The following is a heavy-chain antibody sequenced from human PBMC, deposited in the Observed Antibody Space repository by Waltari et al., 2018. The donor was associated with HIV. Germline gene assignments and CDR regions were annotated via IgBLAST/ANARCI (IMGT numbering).Heavy chain of an antibody. CDR1: GFSFSSYG. Sequence: QVKLVESGGGVVQPGRSLRLSCAASGFSFSSYGMHWVRQAPGKGVEWVAVISYDGSNKYYADSVKGRFTISRDNSKNTLYLQMNSLRAEDTAVYYCAKDDFVVVTAAGPFDPWGQGTLVTVSS. J-gene: IGHJ5*02. D-gene: IGHD2-21*02. CDR2: ISYDGSNK. CDR3: AKDDFVVVTAAGPFDP. V-gene: IGHV3-30*18.